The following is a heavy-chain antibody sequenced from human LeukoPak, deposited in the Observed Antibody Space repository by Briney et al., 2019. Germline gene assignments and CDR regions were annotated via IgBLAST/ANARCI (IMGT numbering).Heavy chain of an antibody. V-gene: IGHV1-2*02. CDR3: AREGVFGAGAFDI. CDR1: GYTFTGYY. CDR2: INPNSGGT. D-gene: IGHD3-10*01. J-gene: IGHJ3*02. Sequence: ASVKVSCKASGYTFTGYYMHWVRQAPGQGLECMGWINPNSGGTNYAQKLQGRVTMTTDTSTSTAYMELRSLRSDDTAVYYCAREGVFGAGAFDIWGQGTRVTVSP.